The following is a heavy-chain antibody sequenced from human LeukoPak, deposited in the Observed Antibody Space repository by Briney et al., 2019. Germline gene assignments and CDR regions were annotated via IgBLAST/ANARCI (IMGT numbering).Heavy chain of an antibody. J-gene: IGHJ4*02. Sequence: GESLKIPCTGSGYSFTSYLIGWVRQMPGKGLGLMGIIYPGDSDTRYSPSFQGQVTISADKSISTAYLQWSSLKASDTAMYYCARRLGSSGWLDYWGQGTLVTVSS. CDR2: IYPGDSDT. CDR3: ARRLGSSGWLDY. CDR1: GYSFTSYL. V-gene: IGHV5-51*01. D-gene: IGHD6-19*01.